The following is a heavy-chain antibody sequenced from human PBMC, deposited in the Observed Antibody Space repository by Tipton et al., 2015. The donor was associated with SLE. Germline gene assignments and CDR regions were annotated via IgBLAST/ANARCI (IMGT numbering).Heavy chain of an antibody. J-gene: IGHJ4*02. V-gene: IGHV4-34*12. CDR1: GESFNGYF. Sequence: GLVKPSQTLSLTCAVYGESFNGYFWTWIRQPPGKGLEWIAEIIHSGVTNYNPSLRSRVTISVDMSKKQVSLTLSSVTAADTAVYYCARVAPTEVFDYWGQGTLVTVSS. CDR2: IIHSGVT. CDR3: ARVAPTEVFDY. D-gene: IGHD1-1*01.